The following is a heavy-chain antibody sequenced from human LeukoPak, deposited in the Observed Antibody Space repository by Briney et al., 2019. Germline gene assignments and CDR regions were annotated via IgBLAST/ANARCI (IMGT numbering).Heavy chain of an antibody. CDR1: GYTFTGYY. V-gene: IGHV1-2*02. Sequence: GASVKVSCKASGYTFTGYYMHWVRQAPGQGLEWMGWNNPNSGGTNYAQKFQGRVTMTRDTSISTAYMELSRLRFDDTAVYYCARGDILTGYYQPPYYYYYGMDVWGQGTTVTVSS. CDR2: NNPNSGGT. D-gene: IGHD3-9*01. J-gene: IGHJ6*02. CDR3: ARGDILTGYYQPPYYYYYGMDV.